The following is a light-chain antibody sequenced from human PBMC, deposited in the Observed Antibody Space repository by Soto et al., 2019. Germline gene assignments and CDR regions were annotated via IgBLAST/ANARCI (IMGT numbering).Light chain of an antibody. CDR2: GAS. Sequence: EIVMTQSPSSLSVYPVERATLSCRASQSVSSNLAWYQQKPGQAPRLLIYGASTRATGIPARFSGSGSGTEFTLTISSLQSEDFAVYYCQQYNNWPFTFGPGTKVDI. CDR1: QSVSSN. J-gene: IGKJ3*01. CDR3: QQYNNWPFT. V-gene: IGKV3-15*01.